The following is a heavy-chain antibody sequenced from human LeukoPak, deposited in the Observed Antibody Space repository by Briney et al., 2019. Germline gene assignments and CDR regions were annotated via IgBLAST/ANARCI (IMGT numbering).Heavy chain of an antibody. V-gene: IGHV5-51*01. CDR1: GNSFTSYW. J-gene: IGHJ4*02. D-gene: IGHD6-19*01. CDR2: MYPGDSDT. CDR3: ARRSSGGKEFDY. Sequence: GESLKISCKASGNSFTSYWIAWVRQMPGKGLEWMGIMYPGDSDTRYSPSFQGQVTISADKSFSTAYLQWSSLKASDTAMYFCARRSSGGKEFDYWGQGTLVTVSS.